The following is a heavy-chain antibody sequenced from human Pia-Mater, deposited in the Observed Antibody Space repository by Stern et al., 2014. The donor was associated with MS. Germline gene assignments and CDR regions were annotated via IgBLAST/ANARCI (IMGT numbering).Heavy chain of an antibody. CDR3: ARDLGPRWQQFHCFDY. Sequence: DQLVESGAEVKRPGTSVTVSWQASGYTFTSYGLNWVRQAPGQGLEWMEWISTYNGDTNYAQSFQGRVTFSTDTSTSKAYMELRNLRSDDTALYYCARDLGPRWQQFHCFDYWGQGTLVSVSS. D-gene: IGHD6-13*01. V-gene: IGHV1-18*04. J-gene: IGHJ4*02. CDR1: GYTFTSYG. CDR2: ISTYNGDT.